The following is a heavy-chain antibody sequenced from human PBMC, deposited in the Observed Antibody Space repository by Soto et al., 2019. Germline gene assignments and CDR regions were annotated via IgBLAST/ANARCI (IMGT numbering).Heavy chain of an antibody. D-gene: IGHD6-6*01. CDR2: IYYSGST. CDR1: GGSISSGGYY. V-gene: IGHV4-31*03. J-gene: IGHJ4*02. CDR3: ARRRLGSSSFHTYFDY. Sequence: SETLSLTCTVSGGSISSGGYYWSWIRQHPGKGLEWIGYIYYSGSTYYNPSLKSRVTISVDTSKNQFSLKLSSVTAADTAVYYCARRRLGSSSFHTYFDYWGQGTLVTVSS.